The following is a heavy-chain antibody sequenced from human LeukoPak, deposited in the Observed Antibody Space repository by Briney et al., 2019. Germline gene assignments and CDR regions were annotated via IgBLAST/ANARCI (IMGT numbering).Heavy chain of an antibody. V-gene: IGHV4-4*07. J-gene: IGHJ4*01. D-gene: IGHD1-26*01. CDR1: GYSISSGYY. Sequence: PSETLSLTCTVSGYSISSGYYWGWIRQPAGKGLEWIGRIYTSGSTNYNPSLKSRITVSVDTSRNQFSLKLSSVTAADTAVYYCARKGSGSYFDYWGHGILVTVSS. CDR3: ARKGSGSYFDY. CDR2: IYTSGST.